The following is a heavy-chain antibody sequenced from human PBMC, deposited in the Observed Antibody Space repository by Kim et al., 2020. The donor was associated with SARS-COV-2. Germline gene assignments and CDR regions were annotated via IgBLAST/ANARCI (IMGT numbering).Heavy chain of an antibody. Sequence: SETLSLTCTVSGGSISSYYWSWIRQPPGKGLEWIGYIYYSGSTNYNPSLKSRVTISVDTSKNQFSLKLSSVTAADTAVYYCATGAGYSSGWYDYWGQGTLVTVSS. CDR3: ATGAGYSSGWYDY. V-gene: IGHV4-59*13. J-gene: IGHJ4*02. D-gene: IGHD6-19*01. CDR2: IYYSGST. CDR1: GGSISSYY.